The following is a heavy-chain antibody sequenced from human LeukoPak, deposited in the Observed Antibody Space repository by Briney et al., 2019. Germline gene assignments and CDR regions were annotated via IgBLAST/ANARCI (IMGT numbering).Heavy chain of an antibody. CDR1: GGSFSDYY. D-gene: IGHD5-12*01. Sequence: SETLSLTCAVYGGSFSDYYWSWIRQPPGKGLEWIGEISHSGSTNYNPSLRSRVTMSVDTSKNQFSLKLTSVTAADTAVYYCAAQYSGYVRLDYWGQGTLVTVSS. CDR3: AAQYSGYVRLDY. CDR2: ISHSGST. V-gene: IGHV4-34*01. J-gene: IGHJ4*02.